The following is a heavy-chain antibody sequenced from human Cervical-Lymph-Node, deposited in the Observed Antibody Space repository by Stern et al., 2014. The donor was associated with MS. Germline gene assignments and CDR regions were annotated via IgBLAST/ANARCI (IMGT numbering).Heavy chain of an antibody. Sequence: QLVQSGGGLVKPGGSLRLSCAASGFTFSSYSMNWVRQAPGKGLEWVSSISSSSGYIYYADSVKGRFTISRDNAKNSLYLQMNSLRAEDTAVYYCASFRYTISDSSLSYWGQGTLVTVSS. CDR2: ISSSSGYI. CDR3: ASFRYTISDSSLSY. J-gene: IGHJ4*02. D-gene: IGHD3-22*01. V-gene: IGHV3-21*01. CDR1: GFTFSSYS.